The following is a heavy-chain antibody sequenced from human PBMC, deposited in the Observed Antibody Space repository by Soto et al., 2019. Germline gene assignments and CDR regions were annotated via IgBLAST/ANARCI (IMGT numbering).Heavy chain of an antibody. J-gene: IGHJ6*02. V-gene: IGHV3-7*05. D-gene: IGHD3-10*01. CDR2: IKQDGSEK. CDR3: ARDDELLWFGESSLRYYYYGMDV. CDR1: GFTFSSYW. Sequence: PGGSLRLSCAASGFTFSSYWRSWVRQAPGKGLEWVANIKQDGSEKYYVDSVKGRFTISRDNAKNSLYLQMNSLRAEDTAVYYCARDDELLWFGESSLRYYYYGMDVWGQGTTVTVSS.